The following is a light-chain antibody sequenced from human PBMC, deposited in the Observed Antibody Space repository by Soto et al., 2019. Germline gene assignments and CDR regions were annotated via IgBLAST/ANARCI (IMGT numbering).Light chain of an antibody. Sequence: EIVMTQSPGTVSVFPGETVTLSCRASQSVSGYLDWFHQKPGQAPRLVLLRIFTRAIGVPARFSGSGSETEFTLTISGLQSEDCAIYYCQQYHTWPITFGGGTKVDIK. CDR1: QSVSGY. V-gene: IGKV3-15*01. J-gene: IGKJ4*01. CDR3: QQYHTWPIT. CDR2: RIF.